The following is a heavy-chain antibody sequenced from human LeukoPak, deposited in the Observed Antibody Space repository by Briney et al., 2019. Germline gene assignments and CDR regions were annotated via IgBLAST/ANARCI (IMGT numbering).Heavy chain of an antibody. CDR3: AREGNWNYDFGSGYYYFDY. D-gene: IGHD3-3*01. J-gene: IGHJ4*02. CDR2: SCNRVIT. Sequence: PSETLSLTCTVSGGSISISSYYWGWIRQPPGKGLERIGSSCNRVITYYSPTLKSPVTISVETSKNKFSLKLSSVTAADTAVYYCAREGNWNYDFGSGYYYFDYWGQGTLVTVSS. CDR1: GGSISISSYY. V-gene: IGHV4-39*07.